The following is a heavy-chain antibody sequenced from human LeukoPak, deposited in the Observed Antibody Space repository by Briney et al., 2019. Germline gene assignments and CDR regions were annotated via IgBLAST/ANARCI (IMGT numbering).Heavy chain of an antibody. CDR3: AKSSRRYCSGGSCYFDY. V-gene: IGHV3-33*06. D-gene: IGHD2-15*01. CDR1: GFTFSSYG. J-gene: IGHJ4*02. Sequence: GGSLRLSCAASGFTFSSYGMHWVRQAPGEGLEWVAVIWYDGSNKYYADSVKGRFTISRDNSKNTLYLQMNSLRAEDTAVYYCAKSSRRYCSGGSCYFDYWGQGTLVTVSS. CDR2: IWYDGSNK.